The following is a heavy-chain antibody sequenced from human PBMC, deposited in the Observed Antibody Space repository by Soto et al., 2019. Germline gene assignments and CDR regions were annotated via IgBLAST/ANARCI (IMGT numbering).Heavy chain of an antibody. V-gene: IGHV4-59*01. D-gene: IGHD3-22*01. J-gene: IGHJ3*02. CDR2: IYYSGST. Sequence: SETLSLTCTVSGGSISSYYWSWIRQPPGKGLEWIGYIYYSGSTNYNPSLKSRVTISVDTSKNQFSLKLSSVTAADTAVYYCASTHTYYYDSSGYYLDAFDIWGQGTMVTVSS. CDR3: ASTHTYYYDSSGYYLDAFDI. CDR1: GGSISSYY.